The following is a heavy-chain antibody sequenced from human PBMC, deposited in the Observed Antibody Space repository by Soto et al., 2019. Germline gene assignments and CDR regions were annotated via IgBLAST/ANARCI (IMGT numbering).Heavy chain of an antibody. D-gene: IGHD2-2*01. CDR2: ISGSGGST. CDR1: GFTFSSYA. CDR3: AKGDIVVVPAAHFDY. J-gene: IGHJ4*02. Sequence: GGSLTISCAACGFTFSSYAMSWVRQAPGKGLEWVSAISGSGGSTYYADSVKGRFTISRDNSKNTLYLQMNSLRAEDTAVYYCAKGDIVVVPAAHFDYWGQGTLVTVSS. V-gene: IGHV3-23*01.